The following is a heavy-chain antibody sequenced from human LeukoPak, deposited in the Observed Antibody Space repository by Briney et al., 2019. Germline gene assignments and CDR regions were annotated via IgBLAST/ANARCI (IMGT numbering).Heavy chain of an antibody. CDR2: INLNSRGT. Sequence: ASVKVSCKASGYTFTDYYMHWVRQAPGQGLEWMGWINLNSRGTNYAQKFQGRVTMTRDTSISTAYMELSRLRSDDTAVYYCARSMEWELLLRNDAFDIWGQGTMVTVSS. CDR1: GYTFTDYY. D-gene: IGHD1-26*01. CDR3: ARSMEWELLLRNDAFDI. V-gene: IGHV1-2*02. J-gene: IGHJ3*02.